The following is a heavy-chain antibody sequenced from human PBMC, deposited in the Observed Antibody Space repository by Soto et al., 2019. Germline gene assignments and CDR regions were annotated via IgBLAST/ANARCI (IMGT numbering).Heavy chain of an antibody. CDR2: ISSSSSYI. J-gene: IGHJ6*02. CDR3: ASWLEVRGDLYYYYYGMDV. V-gene: IGHV3-21*01. D-gene: IGHD3-10*01. Sequence: EVQLVESGGGLVKPGGSLRLSCAASGFTFSSYSMNWVRQAPGKGLEWVSSISSSSSYIYYADSVKGRFTISRDNAKNSRYLQMNSLRAEDTAVYYCASWLEVRGDLYYYYYGMDVWGQGTTVTVSS. CDR1: GFTFSSYS.